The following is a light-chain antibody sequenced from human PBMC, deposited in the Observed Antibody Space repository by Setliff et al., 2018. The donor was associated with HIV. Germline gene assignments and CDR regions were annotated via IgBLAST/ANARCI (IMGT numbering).Light chain of an antibody. V-gene: IGLV2-14*03. CDR2: AVN. Sequence: QYALTQAASVSGSPGQSITLSCTGTSSDVGSYNFVPWYQQHRGKAPKVVIYAVNTRPSGVSHRFSGSKSGNTASLTISGLQSEDEADYYCSSFTSSGKYVFATGTKVTVL. J-gene: IGLJ1*01. CDR1: SSDVGSYNF. CDR3: SSFTSSGKYV.